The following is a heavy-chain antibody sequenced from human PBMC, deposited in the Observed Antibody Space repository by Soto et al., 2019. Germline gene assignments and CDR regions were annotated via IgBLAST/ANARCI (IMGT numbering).Heavy chain of an antibody. CDR2: ISGDDTVI. V-gene: IGHV3-11*01. J-gene: IGHJ4*02. CDR1: GFTFSDYY. D-gene: IGHD1-26*01. Sequence: QVQLVESGGGLVNPGGSLRLACAASGFTFSDYYMSWIRQVPGKGLEWVAYISGDDTVIYYADSMKGRYTISRDNATESLYLQMNSLRVEDTAIYYCARAVGPAVGASRYWGQGTLVTVSS. CDR3: ARAVGPAVGASRY.